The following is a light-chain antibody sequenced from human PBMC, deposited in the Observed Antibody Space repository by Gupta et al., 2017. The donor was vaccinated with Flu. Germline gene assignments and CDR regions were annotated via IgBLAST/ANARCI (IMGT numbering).Light chain of an antibody. CDR2: RNN. CDR1: SSNIGSNY. V-gene: IGLV1-47*01. J-gene: IGLJ3*02. Sequence: SCSGSSSNIGSNYVYWYQQLPGTAPKLLIYRNNQRPSGVPDRFSGSKSGTSASPAISGLRSEDEADYYCAAWDASLSGWVFGGGTKLTVL. CDR3: AAWDASLSGWV.